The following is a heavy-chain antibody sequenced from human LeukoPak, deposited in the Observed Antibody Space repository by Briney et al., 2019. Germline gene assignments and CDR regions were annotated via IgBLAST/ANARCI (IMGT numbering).Heavy chain of an antibody. J-gene: IGHJ4*02. D-gene: IGHD3-22*01. CDR2: FLHGDYDT. Sequence: GGSLKISCKGSGYLFTSYWHGRGPQVSGKGPEWVRIFLHGDYDTRYSPSFQGQVTISADKSISTAYLQWSSLKASDTAMYYCASGPSLYYYDSSGYYERSFDYWGQGTLVTVSS. CDR3: ASGPSLYYYDSSGYYERSFDY. V-gene: IGHV5-51*01. CDR1: GYLFTSYW.